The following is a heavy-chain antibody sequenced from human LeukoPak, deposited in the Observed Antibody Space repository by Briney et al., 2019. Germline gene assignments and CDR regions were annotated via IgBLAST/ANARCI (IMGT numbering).Heavy chain of an antibody. Sequence: SETLSLTCTVSGGSISSYYWSWIRQPPGKGLEWIGYIYYSGSTNYNPSLKSRVTISVDTSKNQFSLKLSSVTAADTAVYYCARVVRLSGSDAFDIWGQGTMVTVSS. D-gene: IGHD3-3*01. CDR1: GGSISSYY. CDR3: ARVVRLSGSDAFDI. J-gene: IGHJ3*02. CDR2: IYYSGST. V-gene: IGHV4-59*12.